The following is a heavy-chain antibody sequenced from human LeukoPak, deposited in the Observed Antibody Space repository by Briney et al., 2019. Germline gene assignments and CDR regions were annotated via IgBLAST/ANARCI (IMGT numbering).Heavy chain of an antibody. V-gene: IGHV4-59*01. CDR3: ARERYCSGGSCYSGASNWFDP. D-gene: IGHD2-15*01. J-gene: IGHJ5*02. Sequence: SETLSLTCTVSGGSISSYYWSWIRQPPGKGLEWIGYIYYSGSTNYNPSLKSRVTISVDTSKNQFSLKLSSVTAADTAVYYCARERYCSGGSCYSGASNWFDPWGQGTLVTVPS. CDR1: GGSISSYY. CDR2: IYYSGST.